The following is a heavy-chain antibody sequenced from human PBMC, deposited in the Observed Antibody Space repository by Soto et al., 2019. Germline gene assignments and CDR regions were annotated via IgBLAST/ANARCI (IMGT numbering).Heavy chain of an antibody. J-gene: IGHJ4*02. CDR1: GFTFTSSA. V-gene: IGHV1-3*01. CDR3: ARSEGCSGGSCYFVLSRYFDY. D-gene: IGHD2-15*01. Sequence: ASVKVSCKASGFTFTSSAVQWVRQARGQRLEWIGWINAGNGNTKYSQKFQGRVTITRDTSASTAYMELSSLRSEDTAVYYCARSEGCSGGSCYFVLSRYFDYWGQGTLVTVSS. CDR2: INAGNGNT.